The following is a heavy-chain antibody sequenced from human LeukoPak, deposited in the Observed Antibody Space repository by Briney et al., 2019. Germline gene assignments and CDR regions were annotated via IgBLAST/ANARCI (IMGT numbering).Heavy chain of an antibody. V-gene: IGHV4-39*01. D-gene: IGHD3-22*01. J-gene: IGHJ1*01. Sequence: KPSETLSLTCSVSGDSVSRSDSYWDWIRQPPGKGLEWIGTIYYSGRTYYSPSLKSRVTMSVDPSNNQFSLNLRSMTAADTALYYCARRRYYDGSGYLEWGQGTLLSVSS. CDR1: GDSVSRSDSY. CDR2: IYYSGRT. CDR3: ARRRYYDGSGYLE.